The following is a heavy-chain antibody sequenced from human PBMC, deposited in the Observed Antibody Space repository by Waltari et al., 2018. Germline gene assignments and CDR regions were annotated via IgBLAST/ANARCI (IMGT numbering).Heavy chain of an antibody. CDR1: GLNFTHEG. CDR3: ATAGAYSPQGGRYYYDS. CDR2: VRRDGAEK. V-gene: IGHV3-7*03. D-gene: IGHD2-21*01. J-gene: IGHJ4*02. Sequence: EVQLVESGGGSVQPGGSLTLSCSGSGLNFTHEGMGWHREAPANGLEWLANVRRDGAEKNYVDSVKGRFTISRDNAENSLFLQMNSLSAEDTAVYYCATAGAYSPQGGRYYYDSWGQGTVVSVS.